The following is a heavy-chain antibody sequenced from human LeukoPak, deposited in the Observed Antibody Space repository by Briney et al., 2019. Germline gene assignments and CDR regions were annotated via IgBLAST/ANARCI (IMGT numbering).Heavy chain of an antibody. CDR1: GFPFSTYG. Sequence: GGSLRLSCAASGFPFSTYGMHWVRQAPGKGLEWVAFIRYDGSNKYYADSVKGRFTISRDNSKNTLYLQMNSLRAEDTAVYYCAKDASSSSSAWIFDYWGQGTLVTVSS. J-gene: IGHJ4*02. CDR3: AKDASSSSSAWIFDY. D-gene: IGHD6-6*01. CDR2: IRYDGSNK. V-gene: IGHV3-30*02.